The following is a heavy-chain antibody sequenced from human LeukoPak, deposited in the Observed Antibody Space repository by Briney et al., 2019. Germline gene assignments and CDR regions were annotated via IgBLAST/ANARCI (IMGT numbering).Heavy chain of an antibody. J-gene: IGHJ4*02. CDR3: AHSSSWYALFDY. CDR1: GFTFSSYA. D-gene: IGHD6-13*01. Sequence: PGGSLRLSCAASGFTFSSYAMSWVRQAPGKGLEWVSAISGSGGSTYYADSVKGRFTISRGNSKNTLYLQMNSLRAEDTAVYYCAHSSSWYALFDYWGQGTLVTVSS. CDR2: ISGSGGST. V-gene: IGHV3-23*01.